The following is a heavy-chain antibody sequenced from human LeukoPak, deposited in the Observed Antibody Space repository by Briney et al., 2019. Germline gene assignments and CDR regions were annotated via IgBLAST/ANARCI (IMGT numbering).Heavy chain of an antibody. CDR3: ARDPGVDIVATIPPAFDY. D-gene: IGHD5-12*01. V-gene: IGHV1-18*01. Sequence: GASVNVSCKASGYTFTSYGISWVRQAPGQGLEWMGWISAYNGNTNYAQKLQGRVTMTTDTSTSTAYMELRSLRSDDTAVYYCARDPGVDIVATIPPAFDYWGQGTLVTVSS. J-gene: IGHJ4*02. CDR2: ISAYNGNT. CDR1: GYTFTSYG.